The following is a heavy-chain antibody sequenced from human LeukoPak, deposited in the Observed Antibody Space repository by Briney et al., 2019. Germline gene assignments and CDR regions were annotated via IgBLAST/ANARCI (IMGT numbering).Heavy chain of an antibody. D-gene: IGHD6-19*01. CDR2: ISGSGGSA. CDR3: AIAGYSSGWYVGYYFDY. Sequence: PGGSLRLSCAATGFTFSSYAMSWVRQAPGKGLEWVSAISGSGGSAYYADSVKGRFTISRDNSKNTLYLQMNSLRAEDTAVYYCAIAGYSSGWYVGYYFDYWGQGTLVTVSS. V-gene: IGHV3-23*01. J-gene: IGHJ4*02. CDR1: GFTFSSYA.